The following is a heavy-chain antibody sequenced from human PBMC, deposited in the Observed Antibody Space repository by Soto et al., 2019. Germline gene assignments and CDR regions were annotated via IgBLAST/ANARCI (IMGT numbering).Heavy chain of an antibody. CDR3: AKDHSSGNFDY. CDR1: GFTFSSYG. CDR2: ISYDGSNK. D-gene: IGHD6-19*01. V-gene: IGHV3-30*18. Sequence: PGGSLRLSCAASGFTFSSYGMHWVRQAPGKGLEWVAVISYDGSNKYYADSVKGRFTISRDNSKNTLYLQMNSLRAEDTAVYYCAKDHSSGNFDYWGQGTFVTVSS. J-gene: IGHJ4*02.